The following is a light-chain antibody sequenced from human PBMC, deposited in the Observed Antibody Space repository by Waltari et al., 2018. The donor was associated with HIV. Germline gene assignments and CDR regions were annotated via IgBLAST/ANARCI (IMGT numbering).Light chain of an antibody. CDR1: RSTLGSNY. V-gene: IGLV1-47*01. Sequence: QSVLTQPPSASGTPGQSVSISCSGRRSTLGSNYVYWYQHLPGTTPKVVIYRSDQRPSGVPDRFSGSNSGTSASLAISGLRSEDEAHYYCASWDDNLSGWVFGGGTKLTVL. CDR2: RSD. J-gene: IGLJ3*02. CDR3: ASWDDNLSGWV.